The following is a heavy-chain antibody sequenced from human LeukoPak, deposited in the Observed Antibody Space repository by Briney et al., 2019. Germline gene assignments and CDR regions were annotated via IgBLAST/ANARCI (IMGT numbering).Heavy chain of an antibody. D-gene: IGHD6-19*01. V-gene: IGHV4-59*01. CDR2: IYDSVTT. CDR3: ARGTSSGWYGFDS. J-gene: IGHJ4*02. CDR1: GGPIRSYY. Sequence: SETLSLTCTVSGGPIRSYYWSWIRQPPGKGLEGIGYIYDSVTTNYNPSLKGRVTISVDTSKNQFSLKLSSVTAADTAVYYCARGTSSGWYGFDSWGQGTLVTVSS.